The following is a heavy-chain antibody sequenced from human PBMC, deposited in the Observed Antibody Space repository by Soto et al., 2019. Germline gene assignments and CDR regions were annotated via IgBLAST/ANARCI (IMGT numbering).Heavy chain of an antibody. J-gene: IGHJ4*02. D-gene: IGHD2-15*01. CDR2: IGISGDT. CDR3: ARGQEVGAHFFDS. Sequence: GGSLRLSCEASGFTFSKFDMHWVRQPTGKGLEWVSTIGISGDTYYAVSVKGRFTISRDNAENSLSLQMNSLRAGDTAVYFCARGQEVGAHFFDSWGQGTQVTVSS. CDR1: GFTFSKFD. V-gene: IGHV3-13*01.